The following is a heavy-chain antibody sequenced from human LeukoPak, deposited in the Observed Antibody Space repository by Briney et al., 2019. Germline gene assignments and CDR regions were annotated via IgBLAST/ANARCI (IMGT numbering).Heavy chain of an antibody. CDR1: GFTFSSYS. CDR3: ARYLYDPYYFDY. V-gene: IGHV3-21*01. D-gene: IGHD5/OR15-5a*01. CDR2: ISSSSSYI. J-gene: IGHJ4*02. Sequence: GGSLRLSCAASGFTFSSYSMNWARQAPGKGLEWVSSISSSSSYIYYADSVKGRFTISRDNAKNSLYLQMNSLRAEDTAVYYCARYLYDPYYFDYWGQGTLVTVSS.